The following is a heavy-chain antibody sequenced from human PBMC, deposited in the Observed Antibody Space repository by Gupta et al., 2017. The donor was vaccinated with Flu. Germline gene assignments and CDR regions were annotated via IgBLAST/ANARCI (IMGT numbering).Heavy chain of an antibody. V-gene: IGHV3-72*01. CDR3: ARFEPAAGTFFY. J-gene: IGHJ4*02. D-gene: IGHD6-13*01. Sequence: EVQLVESGGGLVQPGGSLRLSCAASGFTFSDHYMDWVRQAPGKGLEWVGRTRNKANSYTTEYAASVKGRFTISRDDSKNSLYLQMNSLKTEDTAVYYCARFEPAAGTFFYWGQGTLVTVSS. CDR2: TRNKANSYTT. CDR1: GFTFSDHY.